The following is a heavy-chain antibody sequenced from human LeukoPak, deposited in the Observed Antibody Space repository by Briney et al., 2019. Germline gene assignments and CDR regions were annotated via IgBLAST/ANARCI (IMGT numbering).Heavy chain of an antibody. CDR3: ARDLAWDAFDV. V-gene: IGHV3-48*03. J-gene: IGHJ3*01. CDR1: GFTFSSYE. CDR2: ISGSGVTM. Sequence: PGGSLRLSCAASGFTFSSYEMNWVRQAPGRGLEWVSYISGSGVTMYYADSVKGRFTISRDDAKNSLYLQMNSLRAEDTAVYYCARDLAWDAFDVWGQGTMVTVSS.